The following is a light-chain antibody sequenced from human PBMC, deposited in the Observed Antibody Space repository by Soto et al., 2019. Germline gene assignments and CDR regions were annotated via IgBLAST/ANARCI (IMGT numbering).Light chain of an antibody. CDR2: RTS. CDR1: TGAVTSDYY. Sequence: QTVVTQEPSLTVSPGGTVTLTCALTTGAVTSDYYPSWFQRRPGQALRTLIYRTSDKHSWTPARFSGSLLGGQAALTLSGVQPEDEDDYYCVLLNGGAWVFGGGTKLTVL. V-gene: IGLV7-43*01. CDR3: VLLNGGAWV. J-gene: IGLJ3*02.